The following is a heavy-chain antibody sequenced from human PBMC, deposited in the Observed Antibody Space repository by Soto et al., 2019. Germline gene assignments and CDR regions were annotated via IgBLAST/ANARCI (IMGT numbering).Heavy chain of an antibody. Sequence: QVQLQESGPGLVKPSQTLSLTCTVSGGSISSGGYYWSWIRQHPGKGLEWIGYIYSSGSTYYNPSLKRRXTXSXXTSKNPFSLNLSSVTAADTVGYYWARVWIRYGFDYWGQGTLVTVSS. CDR3: ARVWIRYGFDY. D-gene: IGHD2-2*03. CDR1: GGSISSGGYY. V-gene: IGHV4-31*03. CDR2: IYSSGST. J-gene: IGHJ4*02.